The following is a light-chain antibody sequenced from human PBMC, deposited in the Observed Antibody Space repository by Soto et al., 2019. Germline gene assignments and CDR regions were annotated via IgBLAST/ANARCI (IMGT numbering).Light chain of an antibody. CDR1: SSDVGGYNY. V-gene: IGLV2-14*03. Sequence: QSVLTQPASVSGSPGEWIAISCTGTSSDVGGYNYVTWYQQHPGKAPKLMIYDVSNRPSGVSDRFSGSKSGNTASLTISGVQAEDEGDYYCNSYTSSSTYVFGTGTKVTVL. CDR3: NSYTSSSTYV. J-gene: IGLJ1*01. CDR2: DVS.